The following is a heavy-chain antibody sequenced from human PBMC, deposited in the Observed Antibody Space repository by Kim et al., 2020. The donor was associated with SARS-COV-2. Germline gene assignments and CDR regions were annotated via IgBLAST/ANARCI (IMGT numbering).Heavy chain of an antibody. J-gene: IGHJ3*01. V-gene: IGHV1-69*01. CDR3: ARGKLGYDILTGFLN. Sequence: QKFQGRVTITADESTSTAYMELSSLRSEDTAVYYCARGKLGYDILTGFLNWGQGTMVTVSS. D-gene: IGHD3-9*01.